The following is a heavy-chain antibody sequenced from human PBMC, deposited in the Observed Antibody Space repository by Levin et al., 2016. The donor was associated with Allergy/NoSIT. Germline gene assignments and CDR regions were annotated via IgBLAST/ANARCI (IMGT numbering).Heavy chain of an antibody. D-gene: IGHD3-3*01. CDR3: ASSFGVVIPWFDP. CDR1: GYTFTGYY. Sequence: ASVKVSCKASGYTFTGYYMHWVRQAPGQGLEWMGWINPNSGGTNYAQKFQGRVTMTRDTSISTAYMELSRLRSDDTAVYYCASSFGVVIPWFDPWGQGTLVTVSS. V-gene: IGHV1-2*02. CDR2: INPNSGGT. J-gene: IGHJ5*02.